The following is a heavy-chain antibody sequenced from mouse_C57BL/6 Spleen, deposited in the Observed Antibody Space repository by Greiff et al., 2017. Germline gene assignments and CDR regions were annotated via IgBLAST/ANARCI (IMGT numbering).Heavy chain of an antibody. Sequence: KQRPGQGLEWIGWIYPRDGSTKYNEKFKGKATLTVDTSSSTAYMELHSLTSEDSAVYFCARSGSYGSSYTWFAYWGQGTRVTVSA. CDR3: ARSGSYGSSYTWFAY. J-gene: IGHJ3*01. CDR2: IYPRDGST. V-gene: IGHV1-85*01. D-gene: IGHD1-1*01.